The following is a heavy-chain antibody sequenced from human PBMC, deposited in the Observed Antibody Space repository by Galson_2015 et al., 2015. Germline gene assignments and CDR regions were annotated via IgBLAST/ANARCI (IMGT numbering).Heavy chain of an antibody. D-gene: IGHD4-17*01. CDR1: GFTFSNAW. CDR2: IKSKTDGGTT. J-gene: IGHJ6*02. Sequence: SLRLSCAASGFTFSNAWMSWVRQAPGKGLEWVGCIKSKTDGGTTDYAAPVKGRFTISRDDSKNTLYLQMNSLKTEDTAVYYCTTVERIQYDYGDYMSMIRLYGMDVWGQGTTVTVSS. CDR3: TTVERIQYDYGDYMSMIRLYGMDV. V-gene: IGHV3-15*01.